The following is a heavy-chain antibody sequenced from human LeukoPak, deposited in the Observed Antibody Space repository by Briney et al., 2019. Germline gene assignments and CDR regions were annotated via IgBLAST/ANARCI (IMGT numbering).Heavy chain of an antibody. CDR3: ASSALWFGHGGWFDP. Sequence: PSETLSLTCTVSGGSISSYFWSWIGQPPGKGLEWIGCIYYSGSTNYNPSIQSGVTISLDTSKNQFSLKLSSVTAADTAVYYCASSALWFGHGGWFDPWGQGTLVTVSS. V-gene: IGHV4-59*01. J-gene: IGHJ5*02. CDR2: IYYSGST. CDR1: GGSISSYF. D-gene: IGHD3-10*01.